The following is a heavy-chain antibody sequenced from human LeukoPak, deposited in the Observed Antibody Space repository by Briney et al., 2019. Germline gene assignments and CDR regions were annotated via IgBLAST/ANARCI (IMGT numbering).Heavy chain of an antibody. CDR3: ATPRYSSGWSHFDY. CDR2: ISYDGSNK. CDR1: GFTFSSYG. D-gene: IGHD6-19*01. Sequence: PGRSLRLSCAASGFTFSSYGMHWVRQAPGKGLEWVAVISYDGSNKYYADSVKGRFTISRDNSKNTLYLQMNSLRAEDTAVYYCATPRYSSGWSHFDYWGQGTLVTVSS. V-gene: IGHV3-30*03. J-gene: IGHJ4*02.